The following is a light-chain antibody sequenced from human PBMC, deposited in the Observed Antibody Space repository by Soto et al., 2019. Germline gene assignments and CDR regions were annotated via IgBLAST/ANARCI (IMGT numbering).Light chain of an antibody. V-gene: IGKV1-39*01. CDR3: QQSYSTST. J-gene: IGKJ1*01. CDR1: QTIRGY. CDR2: AAS. Sequence: DLHLSPSPYTLSASVGDRVTITCRASQTIRGYLAWYQQKPGKAPNLLIYAASTLQSGVPSRFSGSGSGTDFTLTISSLQPEDFATYYCQQSYSTSTFGQGTNV.